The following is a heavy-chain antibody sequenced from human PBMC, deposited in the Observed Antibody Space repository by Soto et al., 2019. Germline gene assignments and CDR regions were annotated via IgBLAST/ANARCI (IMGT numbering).Heavy chain of an antibody. CDR2: ISGSGGST. J-gene: IGHJ4*02. CDR1: GFTFSSYA. V-gene: IGHV3-23*01. CDR3: AKSGLGIAAAGTLYYFDY. D-gene: IGHD6-13*01. Sequence: GGSLRLSCAASGFTFSSYAMSWVRQAPGKGLEWVSAISGSGGSTYYADSVKGRFTISRDNSKNTLYLQMNSLRAEDTAVYYGAKSGLGIAAAGTLYYFDYWGQGTLVTVSS.